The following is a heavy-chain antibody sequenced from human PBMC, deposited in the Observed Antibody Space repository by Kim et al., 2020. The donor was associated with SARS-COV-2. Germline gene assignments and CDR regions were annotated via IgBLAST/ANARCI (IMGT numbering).Heavy chain of an antibody. J-gene: IGHJ3*02. CDR3: ARLHQLLLPGAFDI. CDR1: GGSISSSSYY. Sequence: SETLSLTCTVSGGSISSSSYYWGWIRQPPGKGLEWIGSIDYSGSTYYNPSLKSRVTISVDTSKNQFSLKLSSVTAADTAVYYWARLHQLLLPGAFDIWGQGTMVTVSS. V-gene: IGHV4-39*01. D-gene: IGHD2-2*01. CDR2: IDYSGST.